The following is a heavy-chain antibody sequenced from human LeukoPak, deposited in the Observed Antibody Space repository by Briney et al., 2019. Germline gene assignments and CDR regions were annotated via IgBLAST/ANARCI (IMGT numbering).Heavy chain of an antibody. J-gene: IGHJ4*02. CDR2: IYHSGST. CDR1: GYSISSGYY. D-gene: IGHD3-3*01. CDR3: AREVYDFWSGLPPYYFDY. Sequence: SETLSLTCTVSGYSISSGYYWGWIRQPPGKGLEWIGSIYHSGSTYYNPSLKSRVTISVDTSKNQFSLKLSSVTAADTAVYYCAREVYDFWSGLPPYYFDYWGQGTLVTVSS. V-gene: IGHV4-38-2*02.